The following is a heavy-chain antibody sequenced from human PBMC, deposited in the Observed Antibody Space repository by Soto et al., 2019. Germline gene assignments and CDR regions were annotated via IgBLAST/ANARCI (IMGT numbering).Heavy chain of an antibody. CDR3: AKRRGREFDY. V-gene: IGHV5-51*03. D-gene: IGHD1-1*01. CDR1: GYSFTTSW. CDR2: IFPADSDT. J-gene: IGHJ4*02. Sequence: EVQLVQSGAEGKKPGDSLKISCKGSGYSFTTSWIGWVRQMPGNGLEWMGIIFPADSDTRYSPSFQGQVTISADKSISTAYLQWSSLKASDTAMYYCAKRRGREFDYWGQGTLVTVSS.